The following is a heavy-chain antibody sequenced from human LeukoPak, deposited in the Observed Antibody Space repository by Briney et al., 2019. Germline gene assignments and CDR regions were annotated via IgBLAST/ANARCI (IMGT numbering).Heavy chain of an antibody. Sequence: ASETLSLTCAVYGGSFSAFYWSWIRQPPGKGLEWIGEINHSGSTNYNPSLKSRVTISVDTSKNQFSLKLSSVTAADTAVYYCARARGYSYGTASRDYWGQGTLVTVSS. CDR3: ARARGYSYGTASRDY. CDR1: GGSFSAFY. V-gene: IGHV4-34*01. D-gene: IGHD5-18*01. J-gene: IGHJ4*02. CDR2: INHSGST.